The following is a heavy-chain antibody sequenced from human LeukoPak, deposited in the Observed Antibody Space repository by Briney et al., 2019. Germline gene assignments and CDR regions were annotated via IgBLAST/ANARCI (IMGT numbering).Heavy chain of an antibody. D-gene: IGHD4-23*01. J-gene: IGHJ4*02. CDR2: YSGTT. V-gene: IGHV4-59*08. CDR3: ARHLNSYYFDY. Sequence: SETLSLTCTVSGDSISSYYWTWIRQPPGKGLEWIGYYSGTTNYSPSLQSRVTISVDTSKNQFSLKLSSVTAADTAVYYCARHLNSYYFDYWGQGTLVTVSS. CDR1: GDSISSYY.